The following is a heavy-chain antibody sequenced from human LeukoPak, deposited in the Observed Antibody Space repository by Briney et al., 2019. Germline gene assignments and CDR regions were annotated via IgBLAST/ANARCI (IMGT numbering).Heavy chain of an antibody. V-gene: IGHV1-58*01. Sequence: APVKPSDTPSGFTFSSSAAQRVRQARGQRLEWIGWIVVGSGNTNYAQKFQERVTITRDMSTSTAYMELSSLRSEDTAVYYCAADSRMYYYGLGSSQYYYDGMVCLLQGTTVTVSS. D-gene: IGHD3-10*01. J-gene: IGHJ6*02. CDR1: GFTFSSSA. CDR2: IVVGSGNT. CDR3: AADSRMYYYGLGSSQYYYDGMVC.